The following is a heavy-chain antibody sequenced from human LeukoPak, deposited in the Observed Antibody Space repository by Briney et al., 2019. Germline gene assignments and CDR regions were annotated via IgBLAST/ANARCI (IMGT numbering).Heavy chain of an antibody. Sequence: GASVKVSCKASGYTFTSYYMHWVRQAPGQGLEWMGIINPSGGSTSYAQKFQGRVTMTRDTSISTAYMELSRLRSDDTAVYYCARIRREGRIAVDYFDYWGQGTLVTVSS. CDR1: GYTFTSYY. V-gene: IGHV1-46*01. CDR3: ARIRREGRIAVDYFDY. CDR2: INPSGGST. D-gene: IGHD6-19*01. J-gene: IGHJ4*02.